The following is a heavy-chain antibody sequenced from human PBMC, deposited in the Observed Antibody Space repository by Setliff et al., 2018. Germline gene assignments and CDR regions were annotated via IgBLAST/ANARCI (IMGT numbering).Heavy chain of an antibody. CDR1: GFTFRSYW. J-gene: IGHJ4*02. V-gene: IGHV3-7*01. CDR3: SRDLKGSGDYVVDY. Sequence: SLRLSCAASGFTFRSYWMSWVRQAPGKGLEWVANIKKDGSIKYYLDSVRGRFTISRDNAENSLTLQMNSLRVEDTAVYYCSRDLKGSGDYVVDYWGQGTLVTVSS. D-gene: IGHD4-17*01. CDR2: IKKDGSIK.